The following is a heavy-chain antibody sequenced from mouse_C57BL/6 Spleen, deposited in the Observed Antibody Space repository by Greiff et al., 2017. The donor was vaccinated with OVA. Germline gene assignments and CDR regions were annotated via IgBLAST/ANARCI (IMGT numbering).Heavy chain of an antibody. J-gene: IGHJ2*01. V-gene: IGHV1-20*01. CDR2: INPYNGDT. CDR1: GYSFTGYF. D-gene: IGHD2-4*01. Sequence: EVKLVESGPELVKPGDSVKISCKASGYSFTGYFMNWVMQSHGKSLEWIGRINPYNGDTFYNQKFKGKATLTVDKSSSTAHMELRSLTSEDSAVYYCARGYDYPFDYWGQGTTLTVSS. CDR3: ARGYDYPFDY.